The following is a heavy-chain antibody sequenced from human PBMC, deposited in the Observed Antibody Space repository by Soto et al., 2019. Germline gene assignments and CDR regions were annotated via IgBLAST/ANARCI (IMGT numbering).Heavy chain of an antibody. CDR1: GYTFTSYD. J-gene: IGHJ3*02. CDR2: MNPNSGNT. D-gene: IGHD1-7*01. V-gene: IGHV1-8*01. Sequence: ASVKVSCKASGYTFTSYDINWVRQATGQGLEWMGWMNPNSGNTGYAQKFQGRVTMTRNTSISTAYMELSSLRSEDTAVYYCARGSAGITGTTYAFDIWRQGTMVTVSS. CDR3: ARGSAGITGTTYAFDI.